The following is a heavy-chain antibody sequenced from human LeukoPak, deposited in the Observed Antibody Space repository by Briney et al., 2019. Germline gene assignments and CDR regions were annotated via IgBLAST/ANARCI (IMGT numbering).Heavy chain of an antibody. V-gene: IGHV1-24*01. CDR1: GYTLTELS. CDR2: FDPEDGET. CDR3: ATMVPNNWNYERIYWFDP. D-gene: IGHD1-7*01. J-gene: IGHJ5*02. Sequence: ASVKVSCKVSGYTLTELSMHWVRQAPGKGLEWMGGFDPEDGETIYAQKFQGRVTMTEDTSTDTAYMELSSLRSEDTAVYYCATMVPNNWNYERIYWFDPWGQGTLVTVSS.